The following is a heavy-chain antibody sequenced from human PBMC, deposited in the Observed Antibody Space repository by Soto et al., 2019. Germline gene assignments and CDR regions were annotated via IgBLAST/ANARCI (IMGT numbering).Heavy chain of an antibody. J-gene: IGHJ4*02. CDR3: ARVHQDYGPSQD. V-gene: IGHV1-8*01. CDR1: GYAFTSYD. D-gene: IGHD4-17*01. CDR2: MNPNSGNT. Sequence: QVQLVQSGAEVKKPGASVKVSCKASGYAFTSYDINWVRQATGQGLEWMGWMNPNSGNTGYAQKFQGRVTMTRNTSISTAYMELSSLRSEDTAVYYCARVHQDYGPSQDWGQGTLVTVSS.